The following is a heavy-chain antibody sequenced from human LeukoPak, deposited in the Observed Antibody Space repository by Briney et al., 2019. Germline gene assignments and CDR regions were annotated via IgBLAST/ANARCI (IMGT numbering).Heavy chain of an antibody. J-gene: IGHJ4*02. CDR3: ATSETYFDFH. V-gene: IGHV4-34*01. Sequence: SETLSLTRAVYGGPFSGYYWSWIRQPPGKGLEGIGEINNSGSTNYNPSLKSRVTISVDTSKNQFSLKLSSVAAADTAVYYCATSETYFDFHWGQGTLVTVSS. D-gene: IGHD3-3*01. CDR2: INNSGST. CDR1: GGPFSGYY.